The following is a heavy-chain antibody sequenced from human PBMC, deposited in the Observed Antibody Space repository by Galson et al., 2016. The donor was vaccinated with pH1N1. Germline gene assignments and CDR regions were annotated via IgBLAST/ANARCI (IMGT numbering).Heavy chain of an antibody. D-gene: IGHD5-12*01. Sequence: LRLSCAASGFTFNKYAMTWVRQAPGKGLEWVSAISGSGRDTYYADSVKGRFTISRDNSKDTVYLQMNSLTVEDTAIYYCAKVPRRGFNAYGVYYWGQGTLVAVSS. J-gene: IGHJ4*02. CDR2: ISGSGRDT. V-gene: IGHV3-23*01. CDR1: GFTFNKYA. CDR3: AKVPRRGFNAYGVYY.